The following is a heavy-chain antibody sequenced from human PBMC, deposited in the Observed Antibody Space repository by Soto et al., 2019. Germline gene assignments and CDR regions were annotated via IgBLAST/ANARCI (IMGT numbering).Heavy chain of an antibody. V-gene: IGHV4-39*01. CDR3: ASLAGRFDP. CDR1: GGSISSSSYY. Sequence: SETLSLTCTVSGGSISSSSYYWGWIRQPPGKGLEWIGSIYYSGSTYYNPSLKSRVTISVDTSKNQFSLKLSSVTAADTAVYYCASLAGRFDPWGQGTLVTVSS. J-gene: IGHJ5*02. D-gene: IGHD6-19*01. CDR2: IYYSGST.